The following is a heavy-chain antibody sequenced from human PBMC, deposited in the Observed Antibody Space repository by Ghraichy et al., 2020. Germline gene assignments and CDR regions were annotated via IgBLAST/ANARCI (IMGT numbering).Heavy chain of an antibody. D-gene: IGHD5-24*01. J-gene: IGHJ4*02. CDR1: GFTFRTYW. CDR2: INADGTTT. Sequence: GGSLRLSCAASGFTFRTYWMHWVRQPPGKGLVWVSRINADGTTTTYADSVRGRFTISRDNAKNTLYLQMHSLRAEDTAVYYCAGANSIRSRDGSKRFADYCGQGTLVTVSS. CDR3: AGANSIRSRDGSKRFADY. V-gene: IGHV3-74*01.